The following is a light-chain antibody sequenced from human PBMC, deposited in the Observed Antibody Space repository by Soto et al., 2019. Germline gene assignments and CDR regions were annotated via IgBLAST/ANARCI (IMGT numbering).Light chain of an antibody. CDR2: GAS. V-gene: IGKV3-15*01. CDR1: QSVNSK. CDR3: QQYKYWPPIT. J-gene: IGKJ5*01. Sequence: EIVLAKSPATLSVSPGERVTLSCRASQSVNSKVAWYQQKPGQAPRLLIYGASTRATGIPARFSGSGSGTEFTLTISSLQSEDFAVYYCQQYKYWPPITFGQGTRLEIK.